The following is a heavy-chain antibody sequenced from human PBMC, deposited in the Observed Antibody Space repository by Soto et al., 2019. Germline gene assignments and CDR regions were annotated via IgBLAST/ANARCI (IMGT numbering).Heavy chain of an antibody. CDR1: GYSFTTYW. Sequence: PVESLKIPCKGSGYSFTTYWIRWVRQMPGKGLEWMGIIYPGDSDTTYSPFFKGQVTISVDKSISTAYLQWNSLKASDTAMYYCASVISGALTGMDVWGQGTTVTGTS. CDR2: IYPGDSDT. D-gene: IGHD2-15*01. CDR3: ASVISGALTGMDV. J-gene: IGHJ6*02. V-gene: IGHV5-51*01.